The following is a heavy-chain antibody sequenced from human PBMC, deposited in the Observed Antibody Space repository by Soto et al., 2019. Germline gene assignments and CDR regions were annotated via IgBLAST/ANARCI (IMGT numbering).Heavy chain of an antibody. CDR3: ATLVGGKGYY. CDR1: GGSISSGGYS. CDR2: IYHSGST. Sequence: QLQLQESGSGLVKPSQTLSLTCAVSGGSISSGGYSWSWIRQPPGKGLEWIGYIYHSGSTYYNPSVKSRVSISVDRSKNQFSLKLSSVTAADTAVYYCATLVGGKGYYWGQGTLVTVSS. V-gene: IGHV4-30-2*01. D-gene: IGHD2-15*01. J-gene: IGHJ4*02.